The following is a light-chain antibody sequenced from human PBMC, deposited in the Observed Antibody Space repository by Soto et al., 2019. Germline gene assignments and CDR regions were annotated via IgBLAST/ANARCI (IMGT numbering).Light chain of an antibody. CDR1: SSDVGAYNY. J-gene: IGLJ2*01. CDR2: DVS. V-gene: IGLV2-14*03. CDR3: NSFTTSSTLV. Sequence: QSALTQPASVSGSPGQSITISCTGTSSDVGAYNYVSWYQHHPGKAPKLMIYDVSNRPSGVSNRFSGSKSDNTASLTISGLQAEDEADYYCNSFTTSSTLVFGGGTKVTVL.